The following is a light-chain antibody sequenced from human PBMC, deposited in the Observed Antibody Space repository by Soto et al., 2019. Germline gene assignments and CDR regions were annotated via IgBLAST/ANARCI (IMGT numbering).Light chain of an antibody. J-gene: IGKJ5*01. Sequence: DIHMTQSPSSLAASVGDRVTITCRARQDISSHLAWFQQRPGKAAKSLIYAASTFHSGVPSKFSGSGSGTDFTLTISSLQPEDVATYYCQQYNSYPVTFGQGTRLEIK. V-gene: IGKV1-16*02. CDR2: AAS. CDR3: QQYNSYPVT. CDR1: QDISSH.